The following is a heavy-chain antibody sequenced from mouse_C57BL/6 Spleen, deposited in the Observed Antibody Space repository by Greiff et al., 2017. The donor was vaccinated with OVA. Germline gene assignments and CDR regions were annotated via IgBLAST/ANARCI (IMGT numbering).Heavy chain of an antibody. J-gene: IGHJ3*01. Sequence: VQLQQSGPGMVKPSQSLSLTCTVTGYSITSGYDWHWIRHFPGNKLEWMGYISYSGSTNYNPSLKSRISITHDTSKNHFFLKLNSVTTEDTATYYCAREDYDGFAYWGQGTLVTVSA. D-gene: IGHD2-4*01. CDR2: ISYSGST. CDR3: AREDYDGFAY. CDR1: GYSITSGYD. V-gene: IGHV3-1*01.